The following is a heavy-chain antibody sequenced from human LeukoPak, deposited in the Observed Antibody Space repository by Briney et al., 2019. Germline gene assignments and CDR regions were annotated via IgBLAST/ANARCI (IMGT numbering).Heavy chain of an antibody. J-gene: IGHJ6*03. V-gene: IGHV3-48*01. Sequence: PGGSLRLSCAASAFTFSTYGMHWVRQAPGKGLEWVSYISSSSSTIYYADSVKGRFTISRDNAKNSLYLQMNSLRAEDTAVYYCARDRFHPTYYYYMDVWGKGTTVTVSS. CDR2: ISSSSSTI. CDR1: AFTFSTYG. CDR3: ARDRFHPTYYYYMDV.